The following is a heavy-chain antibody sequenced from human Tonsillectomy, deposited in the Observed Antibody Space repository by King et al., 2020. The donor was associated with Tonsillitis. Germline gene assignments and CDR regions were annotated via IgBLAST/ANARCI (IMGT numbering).Heavy chain of an antibody. CDR3: ARGAAVAGLFDY. D-gene: IGHD6-19*01. Sequence: QLQESGPGLVKPSETLSLTCTVSGGSISSSSYYWGWIRQPPGKGLEWIGSIYYSGSTYYNPSLKSRVTISVDTSKNQFSLKLSSVTAADTAVYYCARGAAVAGLFDYWGQGTLVTVSS. V-gene: IGHV4-39*07. CDR1: GGSISSSSYY. CDR2: IYYSGST. J-gene: IGHJ4*02.